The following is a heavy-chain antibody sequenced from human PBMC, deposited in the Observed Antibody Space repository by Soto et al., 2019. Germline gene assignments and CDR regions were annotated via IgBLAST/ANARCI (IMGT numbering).Heavy chain of an antibody. CDR2: IGTAGEP. CDR1: GFTFSSYD. Sequence: GGSLRLSCAASGFTFSSYDMHWVRQATGKGLEWVSAIGTAGEPSYPGSVKGRFTISRENAKNSLYLQMNSLRAGDTAVHYCARTPHSGSYWYFDRWGRGTLVTVSS. CDR3: ARTPHSGSYWYFDR. D-gene: IGHD1-26*01. J-gene: IGHJ2*01. V-gene: IGHV3-13*05.